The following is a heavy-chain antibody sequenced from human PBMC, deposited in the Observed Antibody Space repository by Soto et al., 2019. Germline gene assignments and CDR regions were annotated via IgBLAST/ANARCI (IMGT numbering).Heavy chain of an antibody. CDR3: ARGREFDS. V-gene: IGHV4-30-2*01. CDR2: ISPSGTT. J-gene: IGHJ4*02. Sequence: PSETLSLTCAVSGGSLTSGAYSWNWIRQPPGKGLEWIGYISPSGTTYYNPSLKSRVSISIDVSKNQFSLNLRSLTTADTAVYYCARGREFDSWGQGTLVTVSS. CDR1: GGSLTSGAYS.